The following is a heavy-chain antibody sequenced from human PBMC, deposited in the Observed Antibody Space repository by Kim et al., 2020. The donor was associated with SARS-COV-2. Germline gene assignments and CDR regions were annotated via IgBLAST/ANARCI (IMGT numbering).Heavy chain of an antibody. CDR1: GFTFSSYS. J-gene: IGHJ3*02. CDR2: ISSRSSSI. V-gene: IGHV3-21*01. CDR3: ARENHDAFDI. Sequence: GGSLRLSCAASGFTFSSYSMNWVRQAPGQGLEWVSSISSRSSSIYYADSVQGRFTISRDNAKNSLYLQLNSLRAEDTAVYYCARENHDAFDIWGQGTMVTVSS.